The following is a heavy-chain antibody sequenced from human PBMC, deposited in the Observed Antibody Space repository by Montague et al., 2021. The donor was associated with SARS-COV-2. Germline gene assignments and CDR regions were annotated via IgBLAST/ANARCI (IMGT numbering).Heavy chain of an antibody. J-gene: IGHJ4*02. CDR2: TYYRSKWYN. Sequence: CAISGDSVSSNIATWNWIRQSPSIRLEWLGRTYYRSKWYNDYAESVKSRITIDPDTSKHQFSLHLNSVTPEYTAVYYCARIPVGSKYYFDFWGQGTLVTVSS. CDR1: GDSVSSNIAT. CDR3: ARIPVGSKYYFDF. V-gene: IGHV6-1*01. D-gene: IGHD2-2*01.